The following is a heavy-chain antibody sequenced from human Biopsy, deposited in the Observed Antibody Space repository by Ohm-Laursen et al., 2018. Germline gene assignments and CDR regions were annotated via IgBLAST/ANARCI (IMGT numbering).Heavy chain of an antibody. CDR3: AIFEGYSDDNLDYEHYGMDV. D-gene: IGHD1-26*01. CDR2: ISPSGGGT. J-gene: IGHJ6*02. CDR1: EFSFSRYD. Sequence: SVKVSCMGSEFSFSRYDMHWVRQAPGRGLEWMGKISPSGGGTMDTQKFQDRLTMTRDTSTSTVHMELKSLKSEDTAVYYCAIFEGYSDDNLDYEHYGMDVWGQGTTVTVSS. V-gene: IGHV1-46*01.